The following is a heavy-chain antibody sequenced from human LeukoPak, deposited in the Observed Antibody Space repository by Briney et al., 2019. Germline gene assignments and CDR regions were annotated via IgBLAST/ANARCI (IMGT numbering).Heavy chain of an antibody. CDR2: ISGGGGST. Sequence: GGSLRLSCAASGFTFGSYAMTWVRQAPGKGLEWVSTISGGGGSTYYVDSVKGRFTISRDNSKNTLFLQMNSLRAEDTAIYYCAVHTLTPSSDYWGQGTLVTVSS. CDR3: AVHTLTPSSDY. V-gene: IGHV3-23*01. CDR1: GFTFGSYA. D-gene: IGHD2-15*01. J-gene: IGHJ4*02.